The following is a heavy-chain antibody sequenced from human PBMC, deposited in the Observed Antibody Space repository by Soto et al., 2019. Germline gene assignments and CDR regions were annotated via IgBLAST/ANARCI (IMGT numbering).Heavy chain of an antibody. CDR2: ISGYNGNT. J-gene: IGHJ6*02. CDR1: GYTFSNYG. Sequence: ASVKVSCKTSGYTFSNYGINWVRQAPGQGLEWMGWISGYNGNTNYAQTVQGRVTMTTDTSTGTVYMELRSLKSDDTAIYYCSRFIMVGGWFDPTYYHGMDVWGQGTTVTAP. D-gene: IGHD6-19*01. V-gene: IGHV1-18*01. CDR3: SRFIMVGGWFDPTYYHGMDV.